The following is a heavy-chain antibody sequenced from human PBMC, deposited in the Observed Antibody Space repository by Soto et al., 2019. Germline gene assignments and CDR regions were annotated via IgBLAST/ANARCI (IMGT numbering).Heavy chain of an antibody. Sequence: GGSLRLSCAASGFTFSSYGMHWVRQAPGKGLEWVAVISYDGSNKYYADSVKGRFTISRDNSKNTLYLQMNSLRAEDTAVYYCAKLPSYCSGGSCYSGYYWGQGTLVTVSS. V-gene: IGHV3-30*18. CDR2: ISYDGSNK. D-gene: IGHD2-15*01. J-gene: IGHJ4*02. CDR3: AKLPSYCSGGSCYSGYY. CDR1: GFTFSSYG.